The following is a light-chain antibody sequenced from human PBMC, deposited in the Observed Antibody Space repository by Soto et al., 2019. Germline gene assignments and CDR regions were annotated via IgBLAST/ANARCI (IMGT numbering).Light chain of an antibody. V-gene: IGKV3-20*01. CDR3: QLYGSSLIT. J-gene: IGKJ5*01. CDR1: QSIKNNF. CDR2: GAS. Sequence: EIVLTQSPGTVSLSPWERATLSWRASQSIKNNFLAWYQQKPGQAPRLLIFGASSRSSGIPYRFSGSGSGTDFTLTISRLEPEDFAIYYCQLYGSSLITFGQGTRLEIK.